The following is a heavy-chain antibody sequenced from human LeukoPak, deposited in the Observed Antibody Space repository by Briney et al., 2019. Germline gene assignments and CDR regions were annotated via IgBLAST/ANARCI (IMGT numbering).Heavy chain of an antibody. V-gene: IGHV1-24*01. Sequence: ASVKVSCKVSGYTLTELSMHWVRQAPGKGLEWMGGFDPEDGETIYAQKFQGRVTMTEDTSTDTAYMELSSLRSEDTAVYYCARDLGNSGYARYYFDYWGQGTLVTVSS. D-gene: IGHD5-12*01. CDR2: FDPEDGET. J-gene: IGHJ4*02. CDR1: GYTLTELS. CDR3: ARDLGNSGYARYYFDY.